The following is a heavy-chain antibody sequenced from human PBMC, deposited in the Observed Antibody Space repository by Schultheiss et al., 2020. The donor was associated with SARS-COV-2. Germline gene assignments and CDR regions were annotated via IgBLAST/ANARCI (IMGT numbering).Heavy chain of an antibody. Sequence: MDWVRQAPGKGLEWVAVISYDGSNKYYADSVRGRFIISRDNAKDTLYLQMNSLRVDDTAVYFCARDGYVDGRNEETHWGQGTQVTVSS. V-gene: IGHV3-33*05. CDR3: ARDGYVDGRNEETH. J-gene: IGHJ4*02. D-gene: IGHD2-2*01. CDR2: ISYDGSNK.